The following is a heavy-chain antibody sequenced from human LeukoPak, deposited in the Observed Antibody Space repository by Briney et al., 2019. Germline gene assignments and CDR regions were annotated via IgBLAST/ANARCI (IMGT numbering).Heavy chain of an antibody. CDR2: ISGSGESK. J-gene: IGHJ5*02. CDR3: ARGGYNWDTDAGWFDP. Sequence: GGSLRLSCAAAGFTFSSYAMHWVRQVAGKGLEWVSGISGSGESKFYADSVKGRFTVSRDNSKNTLHLQMNSLRVEDTAVYYCARGGYNWDTDAGWFDPWGLGTLVTVSS. CDR1: GFTFSSYA. V-gene: IGHV3-23*01. D-gene: IGHD1/OR15-1a*01.